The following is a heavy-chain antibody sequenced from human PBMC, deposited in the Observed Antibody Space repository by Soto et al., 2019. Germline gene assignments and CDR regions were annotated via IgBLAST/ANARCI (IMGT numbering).Heavy chain of an antibody. Sequence: QITLKESGPVLVKPTEPLTLTCAVSGFSPRDSKVGVSWIRQPPGKALEWLAHIFWNGEKSYSTSLERRLTISKDPSKGQVVLTMTNMDPVDTATYFCAHVRQWDGAHSYKYWGRGSLDT. CDR3: AHVRQWDGAHSYKY. CDR2: IFWNGEK. J-gene: IGHJ4*02. D-gene: IGHD1-26*01. CDR1: GFSPRDSKVG. V-gene: IGHV2-26*01.